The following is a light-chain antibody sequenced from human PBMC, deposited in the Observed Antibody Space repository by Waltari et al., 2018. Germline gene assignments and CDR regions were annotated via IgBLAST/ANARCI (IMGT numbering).Light chain of an antibody. CDR1: SSDVGRYNY. J-gene: IGLJ3*02. CDR3: CSYAGIYTWV. V-gene: IGLV2-11*01. CDR2: DVS. Sequence: QSALTQPRSVSGSPGPSVTISCTGTSSDVGRYNYVSWFQQYPGKAPKLMISDVSGRPSGVPDRFSGSKSGKTAYLTMSGLQAEDEADYSCCSYAGIYTWVFGGGTQLTVL.